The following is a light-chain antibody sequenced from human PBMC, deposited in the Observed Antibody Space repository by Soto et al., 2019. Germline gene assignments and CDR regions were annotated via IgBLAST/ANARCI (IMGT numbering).Light chain of an antibody. CDR3: QQLNSFPIA. CDR2: GAS. Sequence: IQLTQSPSSLSASVGDRVTITCRASQGISSFLAWYQQKPGRAPKLMIYGASTLQSGVPSRFSGSGSGTDFTLTISSLQPEDFATYYCQQLNSFPIAFGPGTKVEIQ. CDR1: QGISSF. J-gene: IGKJ3*01. V-gene: IGKV1-9*01.